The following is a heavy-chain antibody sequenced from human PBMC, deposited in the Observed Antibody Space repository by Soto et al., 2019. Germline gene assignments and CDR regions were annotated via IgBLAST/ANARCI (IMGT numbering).Heavy chain of an antibody. V-gene: IGHV1-2*02. D-gene: IGHD2-15*01. J-gene: IGHJ4*02. Sequence: GASVKVSCKASGYTFTSYDINWVRQATGQGPEWMGWINPNSGGTKYAQKFQGRVTMTRDTSISTAYMELSRLTSDDTAVYYCARATSGRFDYWGQGTLVTVSS. CDR3: ARATSGRFDY. CDR1: GYTFTSYD. CDR2: INPNSGGT.